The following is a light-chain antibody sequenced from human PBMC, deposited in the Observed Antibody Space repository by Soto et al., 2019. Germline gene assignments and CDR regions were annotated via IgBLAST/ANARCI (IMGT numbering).Light chain of an antibody. CDR1: QSISYF. Sequence: DIQMTQSPSTLSASVGDRVTITCRVSQSISYFLAWYQQKPGKAPKLLIYEASDLEGGVPSRFSGSGSGTEFSLTISSEQPDDFATYYCQQYNGFYTFGQGTRLDI. J-gene: IGKJ2*01. V-gene: IGKV1-5*01. CDR3: QQYNGFYT. CDR2: EAS.